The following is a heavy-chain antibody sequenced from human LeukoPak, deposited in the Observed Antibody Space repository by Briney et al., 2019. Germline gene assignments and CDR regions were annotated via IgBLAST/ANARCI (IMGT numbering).Heavy chain of an antibody. CDR2: IYYSGNT. D-gene: IGHD1-26*01. J-gene: IGHJ4*02. CDR1: GGSISSSSYY. V-gene: IGHV4-39*02. CDR3: ARDSLGAGTVGATSGY. Sequence: PSETLSLTCAVSGGSISSSSYYWGWIRQPPGKGLEWIGNIYYSGNTYYNPSLKSRVTIPVDTSKNQFSLKLSSVTAADTAVYYCARDSLGAGTVGATSGYWGQGTLVTVSS.